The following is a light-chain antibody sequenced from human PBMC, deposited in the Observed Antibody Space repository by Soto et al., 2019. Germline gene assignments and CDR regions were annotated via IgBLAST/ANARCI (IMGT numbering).Light chain of an antibody. J-gene: IGKJ4*02. CDR3: QQYNTYPLT. CDR1: QSMRNL. V-gene: IGKV1-5*01. Sequence: ASTLNAVVGDSVTITCRASQSMRNLLAWYQQKPGKAPKPLISDASTLQTGVPSRFSGSASGTEFTLTISSLQPDDFATYYCQQYNTYPLTFGGGTKVDIK. CDR2: DAS.